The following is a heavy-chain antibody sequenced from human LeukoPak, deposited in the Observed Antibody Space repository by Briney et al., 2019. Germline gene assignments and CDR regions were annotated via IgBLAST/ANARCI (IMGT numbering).Heavy chain of an antibody. CDR2: IKQDGSEK. V-gene: IGHV3-7*01. J-gene: IGHJ4*02. CDR3: AREEGKHIVVVTAISFDY. D-gene: IGHD2-21*02. CDR1: GFIFSSYW. Sequence: GGSLRLSCAASGFIFSSYWMSWVRQAPGKGLEWVANIKQDGSEKYYVDSVKGRFTISRDNAKNSLYLQMNSLRAEDTAVYYCAREEGKHIVVVTAISFDYWGQGTLVTVSS.